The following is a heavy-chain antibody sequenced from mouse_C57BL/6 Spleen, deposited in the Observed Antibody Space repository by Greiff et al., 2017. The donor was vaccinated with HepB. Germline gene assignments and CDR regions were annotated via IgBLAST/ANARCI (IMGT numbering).Heavy chain of an antibody. D-gene: IGHD4-1*02. V-gene: IGHV7-3*01. Sequence: EVKLMESGGGLVQPGGSLSLSCAASGFTFTDYYMSWVRQPPGKALEWLGFIRNKANGYTTEYGASVKGRFTISRDNSQSILYLQMNALRAEDSATDYCSSSQLGRTPDDWGQVTTLTVSS. CDR1: GFTFTDYY. J-gene: IGHJ2*01. CDR3: SSSQLGRTPDD. CDR2: IRNKANGYTT.